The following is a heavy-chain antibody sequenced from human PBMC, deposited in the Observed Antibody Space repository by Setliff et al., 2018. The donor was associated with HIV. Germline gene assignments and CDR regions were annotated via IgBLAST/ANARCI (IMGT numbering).Heavy chain of an antibody. CDR3: AKGVKWLDP. CDR1: GFPFSSYW. D-gene: IGHD3-16*01. V-gene: IGHV3-7*03. CDR2: IKQDGSEK. J-gene: IGHJ5*02. Sequence: GGSLRLSCAASGFPFSSYWMSWVRQAPGKGLEWVANIKQDGSEKYYVDSVKGRFTISRDNAKNSLYLQMNSLRAEDTAVYYCAKGVKWLDPRGQGTLVTVSS.